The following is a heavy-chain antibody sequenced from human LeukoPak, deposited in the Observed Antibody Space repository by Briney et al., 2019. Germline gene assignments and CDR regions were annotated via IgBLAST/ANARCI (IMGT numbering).Heavy chain of an antibody. V-gene: IGHV3-48*01. J-gene: IGHJ4*02. CDR2: IITISGTI. CDR3: VRDSPYCTDGVCRYYFDY. D-gene: IGHD2-8*01. CDR1: GFTFRSYS. Sequence: PGGSLRLSCAASGFTFRSYSRTWVRQPPGKGLEWVYSIITISGTIYYADSVKGRFTISRDNAKNSVFLQMNSLGAEDTAVYYCVRDSPYCTDGVCRYYFDYWGQGTLVTVSS.